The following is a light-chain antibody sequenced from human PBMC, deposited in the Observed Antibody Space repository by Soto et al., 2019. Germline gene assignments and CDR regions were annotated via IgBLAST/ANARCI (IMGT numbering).Light chain of an antibody. Sequence: DIQMTQSPSSLSASVGDSVTITCRASQGINNYLAWYQQKPGKVPVLLIYSASTLKPGIPSRFSGSGAGTDFTLTISSLQPEDFATYYFQKYDSAPRTFGQGTKVDIK. CDR1: QGINNY. V-gene: IGKV1-27*01. CDR2: SAS. J-gene: IGKJ1*01. CDR3: QKYDSAPRT.